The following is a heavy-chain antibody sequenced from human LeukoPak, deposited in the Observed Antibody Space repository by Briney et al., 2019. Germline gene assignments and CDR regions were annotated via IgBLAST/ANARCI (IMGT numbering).Heavy chain of an antibody. J-gene: IGHJ3*02. V-gene: IGHV3-23*01. D-gene: IGHD3-10*01. CDR2: ISGSGGST. CDR3: AKDSGSLRFGELPLIAFDI. Sequence: GGSLRLSCAASGFTFSSYAMSWVRQAPGKGLEWVSAISGSGGSTYYADSVKGRFTISRDNSKNTLYLQMNSLRAEDTAVYYCAKDSGSLRFGELPLIAFDIWGQGTMVTASS. CDR1: GFTFSSYA.